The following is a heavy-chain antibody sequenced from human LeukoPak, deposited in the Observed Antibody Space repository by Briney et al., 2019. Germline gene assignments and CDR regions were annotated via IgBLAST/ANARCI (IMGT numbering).Heavy chain of an antibody. CDR1: GGSSSNYY. CDR2: IYYSGST. D-gene: IGHD6-6*01. V-gene: IGHV4-59*01. Sequence: SETLSRACTVSGGSSSNYYWSWIRQPPGKGLEWIGYIYYSGSTKYNPSLKSRVTISVDTSKNQFSLRLSSVPAADTAVYYCARDWGVSARPGYMDVWGKGTTVTVSS. J-gene: IGHJ6*03. CDR3: ARDWGVSARPGYMDV.